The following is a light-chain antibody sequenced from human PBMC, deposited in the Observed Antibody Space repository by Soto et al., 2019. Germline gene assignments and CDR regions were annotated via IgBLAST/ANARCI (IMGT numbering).Light chain of an antibody. J-gene: IGKJ1*01. V-gene: IGKV1-5*03. Sequence: DIQMTQSPSTLSGSVGDRVTITCRASQTISSWLAWYQQKPGKAPKLLIYKASTLKSGVPSRFSGSGSGTEFTLTISSLQPDDFATYYCQHYNIYWTFGQGTKVDIK. CDR1: QTISSW. CDR2: KAS. CDR3: QHYNIYWT.